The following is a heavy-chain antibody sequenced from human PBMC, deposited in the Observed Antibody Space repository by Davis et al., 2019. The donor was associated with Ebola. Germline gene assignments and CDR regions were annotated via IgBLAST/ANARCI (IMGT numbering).Heavy chain of an antibody. CDR3: ARDSARFINSWETGGWFDP. Sequence: AASVTVSCKASRYTFTSYYMHWVRQAPGQGLEWMGRINSNSCVTNYAQKLQGRVTLTTDTSTNTAYMELRSLRSDDTAVYYCARDSARFINSWETGGWFDPWGQGTLVTVSS. D-gene: IGHD1-14*01. V-gene: IGHV1-18*04. J-gene: IGHJ5*02. CDR2: INSNSCVT. CDR1: RYTFTSYY.